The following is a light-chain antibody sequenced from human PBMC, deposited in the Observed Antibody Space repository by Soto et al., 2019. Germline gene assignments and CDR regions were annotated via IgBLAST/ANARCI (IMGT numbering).Light chain of an antibody. CDR3: SSYTSSSSSYV. Sequence: QSVLTQPASVSGSPGQSITIPCTGTSSDVGGYNYVSWYQQHPGKAPKLMIYDVSNRPSGVSNRFSGSKSGNTASLTISGLQAEDEADDYCSSYTSSSSSYVFGTGTKVTVL. V-gene: IGLV2-14*01. J-gene: IGLJ1*01. CDR1: SSDVGGYNY. CDR2: DVS.